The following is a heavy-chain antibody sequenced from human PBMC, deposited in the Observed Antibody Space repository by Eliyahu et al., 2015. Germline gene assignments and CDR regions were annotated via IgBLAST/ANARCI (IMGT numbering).Heavy chain of an antibody. CDR2: XHSSGNT. CDR1: XGSXXNYX. Sequence: QVQLQESGPGLLKPSETLSLTCTVSXGSXXNYXWSWIRQSPGQGLEYVGXXHSSGNTNYNPSLRSRLTISLDTSKNHISLDLKSVNPADTAVYYCARRSCVNMPQYGTMCAFDIWGQGTKVTVSS. D-gene: IGHD2-2*01. V-gene: IGHV4-4*09. CDR3: ARRSCVNMPQYGTMCAFDI. J-gene: IGHJ3*02.